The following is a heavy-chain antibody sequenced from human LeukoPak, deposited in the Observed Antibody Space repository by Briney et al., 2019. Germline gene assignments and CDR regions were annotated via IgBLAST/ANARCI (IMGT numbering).Heavy chain of an antibody. J-gene: IGHJ4*02. V-gene: IGHV3-9*01. CDR2: ISWNSGSI. D-gene: IGHD6-19*01. CDR3: AKGGGIAVDSPTETFDY. CDR1: AFTFDDYA. Sequence: QPGGSLRLSCAASAFTFDDYAMHWVRQAPGKGLKWVSGISWNSGSIGYADSVKGRFTISRDNAKNSLYLQMNSLRAEDTALYYCAKGGGIAVDSPTETFDYWGQGTLVTVSS.